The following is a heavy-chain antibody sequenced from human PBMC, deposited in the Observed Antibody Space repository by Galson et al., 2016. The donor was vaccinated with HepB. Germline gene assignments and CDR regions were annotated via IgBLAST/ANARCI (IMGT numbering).Heavy chain of an antibody. V-gene: IGHV3-43*01. CDR2: ISWDGHTT. CDR1: GFNFDDHV. J-gene: IGHJ4*02. Sequence: SLRLSCAGSGFNFDDHVMHWVRQGPGKGLEWVSLISWDGHTTYFADSVKGRFTVYRDNTNSSLYLQMTSLRPEDNAFNYCAKAPLSLIRPFDFWGQGTLVTVSS. CDR3: AKAPLSLIRPFDF. D-gene: IGHD3-16*01.